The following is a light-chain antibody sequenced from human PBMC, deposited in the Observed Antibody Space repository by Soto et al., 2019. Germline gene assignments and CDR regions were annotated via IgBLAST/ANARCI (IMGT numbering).Light chain of an antibody. J-gene: IGLJ1*01. CDR3: ISYTSSSTLL. CDR2: DVS. V-gene: IGLV2-14*01. Sequence: QSALTQPASVSGSPGQSITISCTGTSSDVGGYNYVSWYQQHPGKAPKLMIYDVSNLPSGVSNRFSGSKSGNTASLTISGLQAEDEADYYCISYTSSSTLLFGTGTKLTVL. CDR1: SSDVGGYNY.